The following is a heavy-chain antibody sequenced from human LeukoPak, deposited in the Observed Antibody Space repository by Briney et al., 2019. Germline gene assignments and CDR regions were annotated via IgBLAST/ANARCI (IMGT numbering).Heavy chain of an antibody. V-gene: IGHV4-31*03. CDR1: GGSISSGGYY. Sequence: SETPSLTCTVSGGSISSGGYYWSWIRQHPGKGLEWIGYIYYSGSTYYNPSLKSRVTISVDTSKNQFSLKLSSVTAADTAVYYCARDSGYCSGGSCYPSAYFDYWGQGTLVTVSS. CDR3: ARDSGYCSGGSCYPSAYFDY. CDR2: IYYSGST. J-gene: IGHJ4*02. D-gene: IGHD2-15*01.